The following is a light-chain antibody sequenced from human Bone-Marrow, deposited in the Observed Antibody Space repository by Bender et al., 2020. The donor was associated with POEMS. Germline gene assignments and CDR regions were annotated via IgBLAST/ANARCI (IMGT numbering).Light chain of an antibody. CDR1: SSDVGGYNY. CDR2: EVN. V-gene: IGLV2-14*01. Sequence: QSALTQPASVSGSPGQSITISCTGSSSDVGGYNYVSWYQQHPGKAPKLMIFEVNKRPSGVSNRFSGSKSGNTASLTISGLQTEDEADYYCSSYSSSSALVLFGGGTKLTVL. CDR3: SSYSSSSALVL. J-gene: IGLJ2*01.